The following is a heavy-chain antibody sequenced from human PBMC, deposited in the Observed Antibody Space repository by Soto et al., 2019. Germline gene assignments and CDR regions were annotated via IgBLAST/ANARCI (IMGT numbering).Heavy chain of an antibody. D-gene: IGHD3-3*01. V-gene: IGHV4-31*03. CDR2: IYYSGST. CDR3: ARKGWRFGVVPRGGLAP. J-gene: IGHJ5*02. CDR1: GGSISSGGYY. Sequence: SETLSLTCTVSGGSISSGGYYWSWIRQHPGKGLEWIGYIYYSGSTYYNPSLKSRVTISLDKSTNQFSLRLTSVTAADTAVYYCARKGWRFGVVPRGGLAPWGQGSLVTVSS.